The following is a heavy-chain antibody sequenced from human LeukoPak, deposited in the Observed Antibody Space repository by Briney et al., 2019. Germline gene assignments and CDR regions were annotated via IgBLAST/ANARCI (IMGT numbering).Heavy chain of an antibody. J-gene: IGHJ5*02. CDR1: GGSFSGYY. CDR2: INHSGST. V-gene: IGHV4-34*01. Sequence: SETLSLTCAVYGGSFSGYYWSWIRQPPGKGLEWIGEINHSGSTNYNPSLKSRVTISVDTSKNQFSLKLSSVTAADTAVYYCARWRNYYGSGSYLNWFDPWGQGTLVTVSS. CDR3: ARWRNYYGSGSYLNWFDP. D-gene: IGHD3-10*01.